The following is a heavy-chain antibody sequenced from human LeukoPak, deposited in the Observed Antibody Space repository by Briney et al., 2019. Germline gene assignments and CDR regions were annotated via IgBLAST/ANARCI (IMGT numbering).Heavy chain of an antibody. CDR1: GGSISSYY. Sequence: SETLSLTCTVSGGSISSYYWSWIRQPAGKGLEWIGRIYTSGSTNYNPSLKSRVTMSVDTSKNQFSLKLSSVTAADTAVYYCARRVPRGFQYNWNPGYNWFDPWGQGTLVTVSS. CDR2: IYTSGST. D-gene: IGHD1-20*01. J-gene: IGHJ5*02. V-gene: IGHV4-4*07. CDR3: ARRVPRGFQYNWNPGYNWFDP.